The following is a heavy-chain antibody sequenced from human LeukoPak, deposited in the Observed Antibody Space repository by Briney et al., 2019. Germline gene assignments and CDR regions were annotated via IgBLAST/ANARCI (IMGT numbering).Heavy chain of an antibody. CDR1: GYTFTSFY. J-gene: IGHJ3*02. CDR2: INPSGGST. CDR3: ARDPWAPKSDAFDI. Sequence: ASVKVSCKASGYTFTSFYLHWVRQAPGQGLEWMALINPSGGSTSYAQQFQGRVTMTRDTSTSTVYMELSSPTSEDTAVYYCARDPWAPKSDAFDIWGQGTMVTVSS. V-gene: IGHV1-46*01.